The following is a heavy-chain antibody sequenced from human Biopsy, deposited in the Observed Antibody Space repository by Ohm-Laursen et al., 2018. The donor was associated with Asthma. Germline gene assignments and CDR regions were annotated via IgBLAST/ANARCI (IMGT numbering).Heavy chain of an antibody. CDR2: IYYTGGD. CDR1: GGSVSTGRYY. CDR3: ARGPNYHGSGRAPIGMDV. Sequence: TLSLTCTVSGGSVSTGRYYWSWIRQPPGKGLEWLGYIYYTGGDNYNPPLKSRVTISVDTSKNQFSLRLNSVTAADTAVYYCARGPNYHGSGRAPIGMDVWGQGTTVTVSS. J-gene: IGHJ6*02. V-gene: IGHV4-61*01. D-gene: IGHD3-10*01.